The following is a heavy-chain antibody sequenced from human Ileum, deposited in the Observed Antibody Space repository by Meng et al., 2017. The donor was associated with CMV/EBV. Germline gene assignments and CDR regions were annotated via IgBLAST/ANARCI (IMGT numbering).Heavy chain of an antibody. V-gene: IGHV4-4*02. CDR1: VGSVSSSYW. Sequence: SVGSVSSSYWWSWVRQSPGKGLEWIGESDDSGTTNYNPSLKSRVSISVDRRQNQFSLKVTSVNAADSAMYYCATIRGGCGRYSCYVENWGPGTPVTVSS. J-gene: IGHJ4*02. CDR3: ATIRGGCGRYSCYVEN. D-gene: IGHD2-2*01. CDR2: SDDSGTT.